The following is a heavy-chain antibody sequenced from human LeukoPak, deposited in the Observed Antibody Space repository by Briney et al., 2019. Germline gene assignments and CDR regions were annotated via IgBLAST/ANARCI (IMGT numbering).Heavy chain of an antibody. CDR2: INHSGST. Sequence: SETLSLTCAVYGGSFSGYYWSWIRQPPGEGLEWIGEINHSGSTNYNPSLKSRVTISVDTSKNQFSLKLSSVTAADTAVYYCARGFDGSGSYYDYWGQGTLVTVSS. J-gene: IGHJ4*02. CDR3: ARGFDGSGSYYDY. CDR1: GGSFSGYY. V-gene: IGHV4-34*01. D-gene: IGHD3-10*01.